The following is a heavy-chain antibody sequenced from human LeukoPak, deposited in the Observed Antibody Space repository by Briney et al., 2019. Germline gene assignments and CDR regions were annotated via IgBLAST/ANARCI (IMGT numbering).Heavy chain of an antibody. V-gene: IGHV3-53*01. CDR1: GFTMSNTE. J-gene: IGHJ3*01. Sequence: PGGSLRLSCAVSGFTMSNTEMSWVRQVPGKGPEWVLVSYSGGTTYYADSVKGRFTISRDISKNTVDLQMNSLRVEDTAVYHCGGWLGSFDVWGQGTIVTVSS. D-gene: IGHD6-19*01. CDR2: SYSGGTT. CDR3: GGWLGSFDV.